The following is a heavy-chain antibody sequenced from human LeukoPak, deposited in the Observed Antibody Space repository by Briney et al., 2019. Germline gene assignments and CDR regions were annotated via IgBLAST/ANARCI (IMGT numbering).Heavy chain of an antibody. CDR3: AKDIGDYYYYYMDV. CDR2: ISYDARSN. Sequence: PGGSLRLSCVTSGFTFSSYGMHWVRQVPGKGLERVAVISYDARSNYHVDSVEGRFTISRDNSKNTLYLQMNSLRAEDTAVYYCAKDIGDYYYYYMDVWGKGTTVTISS. V-gene: IGHV3-30*18. D-gene: IGHD3-10*01. CDR1: GFTFSSYG. J-gene: IGHJ6*03.